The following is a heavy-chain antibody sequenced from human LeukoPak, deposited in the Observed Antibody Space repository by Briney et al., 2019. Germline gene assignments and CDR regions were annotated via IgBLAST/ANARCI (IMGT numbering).Heavy chain of an antibody. CDR2: ISPYNGNT. D-gene: IGHD3-16*02. Sequence: ASVKVSCKASGHTFTSYGISWVRQAPGQGLEWMGWISPYNGNTNYPQKLQGRVTMTTDTSTSTAYMELRSLRSDDTAVFYCARGLGTYPEIPLDYWGQGTLVTVSS. V-gene: IGHV1-18*01. J-gene: IGHJ4*02. CDR1: GHTFTSYG. CDR3: ARGLGTYPEIPLDY.